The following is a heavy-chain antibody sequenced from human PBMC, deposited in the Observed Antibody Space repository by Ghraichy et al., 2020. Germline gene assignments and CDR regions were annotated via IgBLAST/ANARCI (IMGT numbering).Heavy chain of an antibody. CDR3: ARRPVDSSGWYYSVYYGMDV. Sequence: SETLSLTCAVSGGSISSSNWWNWVRQPPGMGLEWIGEIYHTGSTNYNPSLKSRLTMSVDKSKNQFSLNLRSVTAADTAVYYCARRPVDSSGWYYSVYYGMDVWGQGTTVTVSS. D-gene: IGHD6-19*01. V-gene: IGHV4-4*02. CDR1: GGSISSSNW. J-gene: IGHJ6*02. CDR2: IYHTGST.